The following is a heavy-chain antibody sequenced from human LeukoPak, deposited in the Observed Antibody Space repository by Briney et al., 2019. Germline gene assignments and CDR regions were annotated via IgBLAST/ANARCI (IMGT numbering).Heavy chain of an antibody. V-gene: IGHV1-18*01. D-gene: IGHD6-13*01. J-gene: IGHJ4*02. CDR2: ISAYNGNT. CDR1: GYTFTSYG. Sequence: ASVKVSCKASGYTFTSYGISWVRQAPGQGLEWMGWISAYNGNTNYAQKLQGRVTMTTDTSTSTAYMELRSLRSDDTAVYYCARDLSIYIAAAAGYWGQGTLVTVSS. CDR3: ARDLSIYIAAAAGY.